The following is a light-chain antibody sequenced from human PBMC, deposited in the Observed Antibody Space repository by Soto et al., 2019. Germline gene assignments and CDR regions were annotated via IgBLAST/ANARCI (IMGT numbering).Light chain of an antibody. CDR2: GTS. V-gene: IGKV3-15*01. CDR1: QSVSSN. CDR3: QQYNNWPPLT. Sequence: EIVMTQSPATLSASPGERATLSCRASQSVSSNLVWYQQKPGQAPRLLIYGTSTRATGIPARFSGSGSGTEFTLTISSLQSEDFAVYYCQQYNNWPPLTLGGGTKVDIK. J-gene: IGKJ4*01.